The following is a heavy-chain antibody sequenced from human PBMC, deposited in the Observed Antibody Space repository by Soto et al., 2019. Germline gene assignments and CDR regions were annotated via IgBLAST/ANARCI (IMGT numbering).Heavy chain of an antibody. CDR1: GFTVSGNY. CDR3: ARVINPWAFDI. J-gene: IGHJ3*02. CDR2: LYSGGPT. Sequence: EVQLVESGGGLIQPGGSLRLSCAASGFTVSGNYMTWVRQAPGKGLEWVSILYSGGPTYYADSVKGRFTISRDNSKNTLYLPINSLRVEDTAVYYCARVINPWAFDIWGQATMVTVSS. V-gene: IGHV3-53*01.